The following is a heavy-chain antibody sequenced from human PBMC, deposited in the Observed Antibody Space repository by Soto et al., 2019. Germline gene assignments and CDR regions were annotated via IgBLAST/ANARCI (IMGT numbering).Heavy chain of an antibody. Sequence: PSETLSLTCTVSGDSITSSRYFWAWIRQPPGKGLEWIGTVYYSGSTYYNPSLKSRVTISIDTSKKVFSLNLRSVTAADTAVYYCARLLYSVYYFDYWGQGTLVTVSS. CDR1: GDSITSSRYF. J-gene: IGHJ4*02. D-gene: IGHD2-2*02. CDR3: ARLLYSVYYFDY. V-gene: IGHV4-39*02. CDR2: VYYSGST.